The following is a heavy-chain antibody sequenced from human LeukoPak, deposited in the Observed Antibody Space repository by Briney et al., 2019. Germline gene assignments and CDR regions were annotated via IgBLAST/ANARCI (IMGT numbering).Heavy chain of an antibody. CDR1: GFTFSSYW. CDR3: ADPPSDY. CDR2: IKQDGSEK. Sequence: GGSLRLSCAASGFTFSSYWMSWVRQAPGKGLEWVANIKQDGSEKYYVDSVKGRFTISRDNAKSSLYLEMSGLRVEDTAVYYCADPPSDYWGQGTLVAVSS. J-gene: IGHJ4*02. V-gene: IGHV3-7*01.